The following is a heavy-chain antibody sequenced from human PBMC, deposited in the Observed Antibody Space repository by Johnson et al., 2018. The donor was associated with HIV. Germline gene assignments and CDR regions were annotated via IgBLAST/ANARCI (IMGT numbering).Heavy chain of an antibody. Sequence: VQLVESGGGLVQPGGSLRLSCAASGFTFSSYWMSWVRQAPGKGLAWVAKIKQAGHEKYYVDSVKGRFTISGENAKNSLYLQMNSLRAEDTAVYYCARDKGDTIFGVVIREGAFDIWGQGTMVTVSS. CDR3: ARDKGDTIFGVVIREGAFDI. D-gene: IGHD3-3*01. V-gene: IGHV3-7*01. J-gene: IGHJ3*02. CDR1: GFTFSSYW. CDR2: IKQAGHEK.